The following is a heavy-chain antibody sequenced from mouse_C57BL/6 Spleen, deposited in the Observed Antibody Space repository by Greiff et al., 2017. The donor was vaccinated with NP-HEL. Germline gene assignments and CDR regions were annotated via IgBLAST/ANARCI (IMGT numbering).Heavy chain of an antibody. CDR2: IYPGDGDT. CDR3: AGEGDGYFDV. J-gene: IGHJ1*03. Sequence: QVQLQQSGPELVKPGASVKISCKASGYAFSSSWMNWVKQRPGKGLEWIGRIYPGDGDTNYNGKFKGKATLTADKSSSTAYMQLSSLTSEDSAVYFCAGEGDGYFDVWGTGTTVTVSS. V-gene: IGHV1-82*01. D-gene: IGHD2-13*01. CDR1: GYAFSSSW.